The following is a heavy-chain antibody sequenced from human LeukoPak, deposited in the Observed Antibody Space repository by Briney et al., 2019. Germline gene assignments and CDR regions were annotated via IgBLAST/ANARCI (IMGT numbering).Heavy chain of an antibody. CDR1: GGSISSNNW. CDR2: IYHSGST. D-gene: IGHD6-25*01. V-gene: IGHV4-4*02. J-gene: IGHJ3*02. Sequence: SGTLSLTCAVSGGSISSNNWWSWVRQPPGKGLEWIGEIYHSGSTNYNPSLKSRVTISVDKSKNQFSLKLNSVTAADTAVYYCARGAPVVGGGDAFDIWGQGTMVAVSS. CDR3: ARGAPVVGGGDAFDI.